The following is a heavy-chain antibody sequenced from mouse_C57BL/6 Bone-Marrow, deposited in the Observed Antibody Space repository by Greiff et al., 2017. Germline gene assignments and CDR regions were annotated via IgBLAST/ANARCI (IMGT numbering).Heavy chain of an antibody. CDR1: GFTFSSYA. V-gene: IGHV5-4*01. CDR2: ISAGGSYP. CDR3: AREGSGDY. Sequence: EVQLVESGGGLVKPGGSLKLSCAASGFTFSSYAMSWVRQTPEKRLEWVATISAGGSYPYSPDNVKGRFTISRDNAKNNLYLQMSHLKSEDTAMYYCAREGSGDYWGQGTTLTVSS. J-gene: IGHJ2*01.